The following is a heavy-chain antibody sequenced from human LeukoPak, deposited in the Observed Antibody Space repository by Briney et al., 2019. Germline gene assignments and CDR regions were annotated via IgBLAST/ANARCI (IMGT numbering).Heavy chain of an antibody. CDR3: ARDGYSGYDFDY. J-gene: IGHJ4*02. CDR2: ISSSSSTI. V-gene: IGHV3-48*01. Sequence: GRSLRRSYAASGFTFTSESMSWVRQAPGKGLVGVSYISSSSSTIYYADSVKGRFTISRDNAKNSLYLQMTSLRAEDTAVYYCARDGYSGYDFDYWGQGTLVTVSS. CDR1: GFTFTSES. D-gene: IGHD5-12*01.